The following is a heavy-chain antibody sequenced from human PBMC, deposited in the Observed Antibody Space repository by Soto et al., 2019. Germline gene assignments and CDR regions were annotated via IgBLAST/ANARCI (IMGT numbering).Heavy chain of an antibody. J-gene: IGHJ5*02. V-gene: IGHV4-4*07. CDR2: IYSHGTT. Sequence: SETLSLTCTVSGGSISSYYWSWIRQSAGKGLEWIGRIYSHGTTNYNPSLKSRVTVSVDTSKNQVSLKLTSVTAADTAVYYCAREEDYYGSGSYYNKYNWFDPWGQGTLVTVSS. CDR1: GGSISSYY. CDR3: AREEDYYGSGSYYNKYNWFDP. D-gene: IGHD3-10*01.